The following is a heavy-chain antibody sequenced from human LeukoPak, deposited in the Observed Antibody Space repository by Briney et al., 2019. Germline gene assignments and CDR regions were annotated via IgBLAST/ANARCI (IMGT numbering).Heavy chain of an antibody. CDR1: GGSISTSTYY. J-gene: IGHJ4*02. CDR3: ARLKSSFFDS. Sequence: SETLSLTCTVSGGSISTSTYYWGWLRQPPGKGLEWIGSLYYLGYTYYSPSLKSRLTISVDTSENQFSLKLSSVTAADTAVYYCARLKSSFFDSWGQGTLVSVSS. V-gene: IGHV4-39*01. CDR2: LYYLGYT.